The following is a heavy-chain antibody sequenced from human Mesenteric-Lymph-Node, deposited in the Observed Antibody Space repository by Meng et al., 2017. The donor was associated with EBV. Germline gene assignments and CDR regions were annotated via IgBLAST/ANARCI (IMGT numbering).Heavy chain of an antibody. V-gene: IGHV3-11*01. CDR3: ARFLYSSAYY. Sequence: GQVVWVGEGWVKPGWSMVLSCGASGVIFSYYFMSWVRQAPGKGLEMIANISGSGNAVYSADFVKGGFTVSRDNAKTSLYLQLNSLRVDDTAVYYCARFLYSSAYYWGQGTLVTVSS. CDR2: ISGSGNAV. CDR1: GVIFSYYF. J-gene: IGHJ4*02. D-gene: IGHD6-6*01.